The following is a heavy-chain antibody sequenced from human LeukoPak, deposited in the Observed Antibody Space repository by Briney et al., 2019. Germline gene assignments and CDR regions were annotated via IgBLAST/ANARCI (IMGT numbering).Heavy chain of an antibody. CDR2: IKQDGSEK. CDR1: GFSFSPYW. D-gene: IGHD3-22*01. V-gene: IGHV3-7*04. CDR3: ARENYYDSSGNDAFDV. Sequence: GGSLRLSCAASGFSFSPYWMSWVRQAPGKGLEWVANIKQDGSEKYYVDSVKGRFTITRDNAKKALYLEMNSLRVEDTALYYCARENYYDSSGNDAFDVWGQGTMVTVSS. J-gene: IGHJ3*01.